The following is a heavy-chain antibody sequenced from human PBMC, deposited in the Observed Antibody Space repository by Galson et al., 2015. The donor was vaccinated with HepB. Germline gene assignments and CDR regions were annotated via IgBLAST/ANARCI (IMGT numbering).Heavy chain of an antibody. CDR2: IIYDGSNK. J-gene: IGHJ6*03. V-gene: IGHV3-30-3*01. Sequence: SLRLSCAASGFTFSTYAMHWVRQAPGKGLEWVAAIIYDGSNKYYADSVKGRITISRDNSKNTLYLQMNSLRAEDTAVYYCARDHTVNVHYYYMDVWGTGTTVTVSS. D-gene: IGHD4-11*01. CDR3: ARDHTVNVHYYYMDV. CDR1: GFTFSTYA.